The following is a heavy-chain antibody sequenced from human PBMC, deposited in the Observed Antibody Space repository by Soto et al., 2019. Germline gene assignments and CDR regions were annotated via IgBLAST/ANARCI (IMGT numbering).Heavy chain of an antibody. Sequence: SETLSLTCTVSGDSISSSNYYWAWIRQPPGKGVEGIGSIFYSGNTYYNPSLKRRLTISMDMSKNTFSLKLSSVTAADTAVYYCARHPYSGYDFDYWGQGTLVTVS. J-gene: IGHJ4*02. CDR3: ARHPYSGYDFDY. CDR2: IFYSGNT. CDR1: GDSISSSNYY. D-gene: IGHD5-12*01. V-gene: IGHV4-39*01.